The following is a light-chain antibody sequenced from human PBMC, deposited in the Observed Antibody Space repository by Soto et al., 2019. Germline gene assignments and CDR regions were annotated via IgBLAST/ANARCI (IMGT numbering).Light chain of an antibody. CDR2: GAS. CDR1: QSVSSSY. J-gene: IGKJ1*01. V-gene: IGKV3-20*01. CDR3: QEYGSSPWT. Sequence: EIVLTPSPGTLSLSPGERATLSCRASQSVSSSYLAWYQQKPGQAPRLLIYGASRRATGIPDRFSGSGSGTYFTLTISRLDPEDFAVYYCQEYGSSPWTFGQGTKVEIK.